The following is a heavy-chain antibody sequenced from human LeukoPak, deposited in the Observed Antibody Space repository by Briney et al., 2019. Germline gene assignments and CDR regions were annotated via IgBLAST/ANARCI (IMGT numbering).Heavy chain of an antibody. J-gene: IGHJ3*02. D-gene: IGHD3-10*01. CDR3: ARGYGSGSYAFDI. CDR1: GGSISSGGYS. V-gene: IGHV4-30-2*01. Sequence: SQTLSLTCAVSGGSISSGGYSWSWIRQPPGKGLEWIGYIYHSGSTYYNPSLKSRVTISVDRSKNQFSLKLSSVTAADTAVYYCARGYGSGSYAFDIWGQGTMVTVSS. CDR2: IYHSGST.